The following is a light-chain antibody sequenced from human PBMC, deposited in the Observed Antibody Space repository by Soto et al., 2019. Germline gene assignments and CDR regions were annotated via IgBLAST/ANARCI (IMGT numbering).Light chain of an antibody. Sequence: EIVLTQSPGTLSLSPGERATLSCRASQSVSSSYLAWYQQKPGQAPRLLIYGASSRATGIPDRFSGSGSGTEFTLTISRLEPADFAVYYCQQYGSSRRTFGQGTKLEIK. CDR2: GAS. CDR3: QQYGSSRRT. CDR1: QSVSSSY. J-gene: IGKJ2*02. V-gene: IGKV3-20*01.